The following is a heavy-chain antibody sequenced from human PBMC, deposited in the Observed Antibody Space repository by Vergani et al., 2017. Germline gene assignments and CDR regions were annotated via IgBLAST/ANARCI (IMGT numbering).Heavy chain of an antibody. V-gene: IGHV3-30*02. J-gene: IGHJ4*02. CDR1: VFTFTNFV. D-gene: IGHD2-21*02. CDR3: AKYLRDSTDALPDS. CDR2: IGKDGIDT. Sequence: QVQLVESAGGVVQPGGSLRLSCAASVFTFTNFVMHWIRQAPGKGLEWLAYIGKDGIDTRYRDAVKGRFTVSRDNSKDILYLQMDSLRSEDTALYYSAKYLRDSTDALPDSGGQGTLVIVSS.